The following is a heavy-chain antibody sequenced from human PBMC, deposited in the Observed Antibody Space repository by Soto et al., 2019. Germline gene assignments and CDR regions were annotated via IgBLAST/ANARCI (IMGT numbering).Heavy chain of an antibody. CDR3: ARDKITGLFDY. Sequence: PSETLSLTCAVSGGSISSSNWWSWVRQPPGKGLEWIGEIYHSGSTNYNPSLQSRITISADTSKNQFSLKLSSMTAADTAVYYCARDKITGLFDYWGQGTLVTVSS. D-gene: IGHD2-8*02. J-gene: IGHJ4*02. CDR1: GGSISSSNW. CDR2: IYHSGST. V-gene: IGHV4-4*02.